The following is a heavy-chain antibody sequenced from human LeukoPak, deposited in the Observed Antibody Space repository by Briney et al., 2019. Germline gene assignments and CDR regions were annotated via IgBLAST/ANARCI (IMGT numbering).Heavy chain of an antibody. V-gene: IGHV4-59*01. CDR1: GGSISSYY. CDR3: ARESGTKRAFDI. CDR2: IYYSGST. Sequence: PSETLSLNCTVSGGSISSYYWSWIRQPPGKGLEWIGYIYYSGSTNYNPSLKSRVTISVDTSKNQFSLKLSSVTAADTAVYYCARESGTKRAFDIWGQGTMVTVSS. J-gene: IGHJ3*02. D-gene: IGHD1-26*01.